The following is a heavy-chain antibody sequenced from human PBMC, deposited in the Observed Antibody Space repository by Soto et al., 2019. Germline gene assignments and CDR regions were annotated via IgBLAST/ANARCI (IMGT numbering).Heavy chain of an antibody. J-gene: IGHJ4*02. CDR1: GYSIRSGFF. CDR3: ARLPPTVCFDY. CDR2: IYHSGST. V-gene: IGHV4-38-2*01. Sequence: PSETLSLTCGVSGYSIRSGFFWGWIRQPPGKGLEWIGTIYHSGSTYYNPSLKRRVTISVDTSRNQFSLKLSSATAADTAVYYCARLPPTVCFDYWGQGTMVTVYS.